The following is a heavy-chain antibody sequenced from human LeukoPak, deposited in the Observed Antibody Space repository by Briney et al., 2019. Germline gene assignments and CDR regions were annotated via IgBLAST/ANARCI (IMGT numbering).Heavy chain of an antibody. D-gene: IGHD5-12*01. Sequence: GGSLRLSCAASGITFSSYAMHWVRQAPGKGLEWVAVISYDGSNKYYADSVKGRFTISRDNSKNTLYLQMNSLRAEDTAVYYYARGYSGYDPFDYWGQGTLVTVSS. V-gene: IGHV3-30-3*01. J-gene: IGHJ4*02. CDR3: ARGYSGYDPFDY. CDR2: ISYDGSNK. CDR1: GITFSSYA.